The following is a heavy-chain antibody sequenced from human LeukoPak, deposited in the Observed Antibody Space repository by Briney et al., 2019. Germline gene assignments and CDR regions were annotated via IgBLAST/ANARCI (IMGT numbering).Heavy chain of an antibody. Sequence: PSETLSHTCIVSGGSISSSSYYWGWIRQPPGTGLERIGSIYYSGSTYYNPSHKSQVTISVDTSKNQLSLKLSSVTAADTGVYYCARHEITIFGVVNGWGQGPLVTVSS. D-gene: IGHD3-3*01. CDR3: ARHEITIFGVVNG. V-gene: IGHV4-39*01. J-gene: IGHJ4*01. CDR2: IYYSGST. CDR1: GGSISSSSYY.